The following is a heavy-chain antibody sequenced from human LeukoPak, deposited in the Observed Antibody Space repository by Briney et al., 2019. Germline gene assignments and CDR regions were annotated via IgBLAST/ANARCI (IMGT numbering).Heavy chain of an antibody. J-gene: IGHJ5*02. Sequence: GGSLRLSCAASGFTFSSYAMHWVRQAPGKGLEWVAVISYDGSNKYYADSVKGRFTISRDNSKDTLYLQMNSLRAEDTAVYYCATTPFDPWGLGTLVTVSS. D-gene: IGHD2-15*01. CDR3: ATTPFDP. CDR2: ISYDGSNK. CDR1: GFTFSSYA. V-gene: IGHV3-30-3*01.